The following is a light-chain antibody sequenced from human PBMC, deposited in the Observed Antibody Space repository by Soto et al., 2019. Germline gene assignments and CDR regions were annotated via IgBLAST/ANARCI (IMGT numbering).Light chain of an antibody. Sequence: DIQMTQSPSSLSASVGDRVTITCRASQDISVYLAWYQQKPGKVPKLLIYSASTLQSGVPSRFSGSGSGTDFTLTISSLQPEDVATYYCQKFKTAPLTFGHGTRLEIK. CDR2: SAS. J-gene: IGKJ5*01. CDR1: QDISVY. V-gene: IGKV1-27*01. CDR3: QKFKTAPLT.